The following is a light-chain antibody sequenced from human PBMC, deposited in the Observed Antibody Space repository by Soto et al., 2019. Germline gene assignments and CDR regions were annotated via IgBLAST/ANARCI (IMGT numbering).Light chain of an antibody. CDR1: NIGSKS. CDR2: DDS. V-gene: IGLV3-21*02. Sequence: SDEMTQPHSVSVAPGQTARITCGGNNIGSKSVHWYQQKPGQAPVLVVDDDSDRPSGIPERFSGSNSGNTATLTISRVEAGDEADYFCHVWDSSSEHVFGTGPKVTVL. CDR3: HVWDSSSEHV. J-gene: IGLJ1*01.